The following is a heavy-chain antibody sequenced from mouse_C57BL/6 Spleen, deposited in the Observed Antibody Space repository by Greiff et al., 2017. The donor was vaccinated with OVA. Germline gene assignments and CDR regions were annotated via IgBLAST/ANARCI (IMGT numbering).Heavy chain of an antibody. V-gene: IGHV1-50*01. CDR1: GYTFTSYW. J-gene: IGHJ2*01. CDR2: IDPSDSYT. D-gene: IGHD2-3*01. Sequence: QVQLQQPGAELVKPGASVKLSCKASGYTFTSYWMQWVKQRPGQGLEWIGEIDPSDSYTNYNQKFKGKATLTVDTSSSTAYMQLSSLTSEDSAVYYCARSNGYYFYWGQGNTLTVSS. CDR3: ARSNGYYFY.